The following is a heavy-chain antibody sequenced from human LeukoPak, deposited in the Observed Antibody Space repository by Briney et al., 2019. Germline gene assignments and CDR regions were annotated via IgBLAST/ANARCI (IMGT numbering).Heavy chain of an antibody. Sequence: TSETLSLTCTVSGGSISSSSYYWCWIRQPPGKGLEWIGSIYYSGSTYYNPSLKSRVTISVDTSKNQFSLKLSSVTAADTAVYYCARVKYRSSWYEGDWFDPWGQGTLVTVSS. CDR3: ARVKYRSSWYEGDWFDP. V-gene: IGHV4-39*07. J-gene: IGHJ5*02. CDR1: GGSISSSSYY. D-gene: IGHD6-13*01. CDR2: IYYSGST.